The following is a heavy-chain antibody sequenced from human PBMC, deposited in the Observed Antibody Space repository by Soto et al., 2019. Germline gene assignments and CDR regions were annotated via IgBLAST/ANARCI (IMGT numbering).Heavy chain of an antibody. D-gene: IGHD3-22*01. CDR1: GVSISSGDYY. J-gene: IGHJ4*02. CDR2: IYYNGAT. V-gene: IGHV4-30-4*01. CDR3: ASTSYLDNSSSAY. Sequence: PSETLSLTCAVSGVSISSGDYYWSWIRQPPGKGLEWIGYIYYNGATYQNPSLKSRLIISIDTSKNLFSLKLTSVGAADTAVYYCASTSYLDNSSSAYWGQGTLVTVSS.